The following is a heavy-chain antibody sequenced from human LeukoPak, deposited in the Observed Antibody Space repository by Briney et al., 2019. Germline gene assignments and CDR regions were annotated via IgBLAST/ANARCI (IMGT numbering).Heavy chain of an antibody. CDR1: GYTFTGYY. D-gene: IGHD5-18*01. Sequence: KVSCKASGYTFTGYYMHWVRQAPGQGLEWMGIIYPGDSDTRYSPSFQGQVTISADKSISTAYLQWSSLKASDTAMYYCARRGYSYGDFDYWGQGTLVTVSS. V-gene: IGHV5-51*01. J-gene: IGHJ4*02. CDR2: IYPGDSDT. CDR3: ARRGYSYGDFDY.